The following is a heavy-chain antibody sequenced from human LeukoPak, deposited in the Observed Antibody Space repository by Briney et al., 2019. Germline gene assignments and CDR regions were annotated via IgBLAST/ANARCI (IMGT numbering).Heavy chain of an antibody. V-gene: IGHV3-74*01. J-gene: IGHJ4*02. D-gene: IGHD6-13*01. Sequence: GGSLRLSCEGSGFRFSGYWMHWVRQAPGKGLVWVSRIASDGSSTTYADSVKGRFSISRDNAKNTLYLQMNSLRVEDTALYYCARVLYSSSWYSTGVFDYWGQGTLVTVSS. CDR1: GFRFSGYW. CDR2: IASDGSST. CDR3: ARVLYSSSWYSTGVFDY.